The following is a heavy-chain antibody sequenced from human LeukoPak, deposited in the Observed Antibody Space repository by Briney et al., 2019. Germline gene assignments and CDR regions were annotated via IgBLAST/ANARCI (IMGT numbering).Heavy chain of an antibody. CDR2: IGTAGDT. Sequence: PGGSLRLSCAASGFTFSSYDMHWVRQATGKGLEWVSAIGTAGDTYYPGSVKGRFTISRENAKNSLYLQMNSLRAGDTAVYYCARASGGYGYYYMDVWGKGTTVTISS. CDR3: ARASGGYGYYYMDV. D-gene: IGHD2-8*02. J-gene: IGHJ6*03. CDR1: GFTFSSYD. V-gene: IGHV3-13*01.